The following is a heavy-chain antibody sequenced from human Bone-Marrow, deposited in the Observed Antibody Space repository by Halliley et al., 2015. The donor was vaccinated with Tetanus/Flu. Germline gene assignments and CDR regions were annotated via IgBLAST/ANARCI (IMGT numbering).Heavy chain of an antibody. CDR3: ARDRGGYYYDSSGSDDAFGI. CDR1: GVTFSSSG. Sequence: SGVTFSSSGMHWVRQAPGKGLEWVAVIWFDGSNKYYADSVKGRFTISRDNSKNTLYLQMNSLRAEDTGVYYCARDRGGYYYDSSGSDDAFGIWGQGTMVTVSS. CDR2: IWFDGSNK. J-gene: IGHJ3*02. V-gene: IGHV3-33*01. D-gene: IGHD3-22*01.